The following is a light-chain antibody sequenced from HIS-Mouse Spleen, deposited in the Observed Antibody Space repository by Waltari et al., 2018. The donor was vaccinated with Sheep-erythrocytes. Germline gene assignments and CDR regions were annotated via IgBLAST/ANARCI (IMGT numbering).Light chain of an antibody. CDR1: SSDVGSYNL. CDR3: CSYAGSSTPWV. J-gene: IGLJ3*02. CDR2: EGS. Sequence: QSALTQPASVSGSPGPSITIPCTGTSSDVGSYNLVPRYQQHPGKAPKLMIYEGSKRPSGVSNRFSGSKSGNTASLTISGLQAEDEADYYCCSYAGSSTPWVFGGGTKLTVL. V-gene: IGLV2-23*01.